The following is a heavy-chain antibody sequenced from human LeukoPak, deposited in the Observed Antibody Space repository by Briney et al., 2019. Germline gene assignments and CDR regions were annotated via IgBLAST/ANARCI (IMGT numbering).Heavy chain of an antibody. Sequence: PGGSLRLSCAASGFAFSSYAMSWVRQAPGKGLEWVSAISASGGSTYYADSVKGRFTISRDNSKNTLYLQMNSLRAEDTAVYYCAKELAGGVVLAYFDDWGQGTLVTVSS. J-gene: IGHJ4*02. CDR2: ISASGGST. V-gene: IGHV3-23*01. D-gene: IGHD2-15*01. CDR1: GFAFSSYA. CDR3: AKELAGGVVLAYFDD.